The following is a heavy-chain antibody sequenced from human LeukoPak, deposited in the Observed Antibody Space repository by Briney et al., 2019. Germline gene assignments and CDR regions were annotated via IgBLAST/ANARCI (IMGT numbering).Heavy chain of an antibody. Sequence: SVKVSCKASGGTFSSYAISWVRQAPGQGLEWMGGIIPIFGTANYAQKFQGRVTITTDESTSTAYMELSSLRSEDTAVYYCASLSPAYCGGDCLRGSGWDAFDIWSQGTMVTVSS. CDR3: ASLSPAYCGGDCLRGSGWDAFDI. CDR1: GGTFSSYA. V-gene: IGHV1-69*05. D-gene: IGHD2-21*02. J-gene: IGHJ3*02. CDR2: IIPIFGTA.